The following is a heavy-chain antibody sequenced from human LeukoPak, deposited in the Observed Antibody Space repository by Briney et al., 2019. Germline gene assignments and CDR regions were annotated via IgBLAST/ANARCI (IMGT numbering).Heavy chain of an antibody. CDR1: GGSISSYY. D-gene: IGHD1-26*01. Sequence: SETLSLTCTVSGGSISSYYWSWIRQPPRKGLEWIGYIYYSGSTNYNPSLKSRVTISVDTSKNQFSLKLSSVTAADTAVYYCARGSLQKWEFDYWGQGTLVTVSS. CDR3: ARGSLQKWEFDY. V-gene: IGHV4-59*01. CDR2: IYYSGST. J-gene: IGHJ4*02.